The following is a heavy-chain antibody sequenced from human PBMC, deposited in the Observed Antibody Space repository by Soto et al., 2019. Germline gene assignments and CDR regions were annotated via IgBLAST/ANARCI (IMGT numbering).Heavy chain of an antibody. CDR1: GFTFSNYA. J-gene: IGHJ6*02. D-gene: IGHD3-16*01. CDR2: ISGSGRST. CDR3: ARRGLSSLFYHYDVDV. Sequence: EVQLLESGGGSVQPGGSLRLSCSASGFTFSNYAMSWVRQAPGKGLEWVASISGSGRSTNYADSVKGRFTISRDNSKNTLAVQMSSLRAEDTAVYYCARRGLSSLFYHYDVDVWGQGTTVTVS. V-gene: IGHV3-23*01.